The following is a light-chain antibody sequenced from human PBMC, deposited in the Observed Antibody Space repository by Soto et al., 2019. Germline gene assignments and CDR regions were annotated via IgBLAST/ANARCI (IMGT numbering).Light chain of an antibody. CDR3: QKYNSFPPT. CDR2: SSS. V-gene: IGKV1-27*01. Sequence: DFQMTQSPSSLSASVGDRVTITCRASQDISNDVAWYQLKPGKPPNLLISSSSTLQSGVPSRFSGTGYGTDFTLTIGNLQPDDVATYYCQKYNSFPPTFGGGTKVEI. CDR1: QDISND. J-gene: IGKJ4*01.